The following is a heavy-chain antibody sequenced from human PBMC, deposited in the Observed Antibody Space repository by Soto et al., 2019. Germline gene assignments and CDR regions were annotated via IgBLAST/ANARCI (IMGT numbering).Heavy chain of an antibody. CDR1: GGSISSYY. CDR3: ARVSKFYYDSSGYPPYFDY. Sequence: PSETLSLTCTVSGGSISSYYWSWIRQPPGKGLEWIGYIYYSGSTNYNPSLKSRVTISVDTSKNQFSLELSSVTAADTAVYYCARVSKFYYDSSGYPPYFDYWGQGTLVTVSS. J-gene: IGHJ4*02. D-gene: IGHD3-22*01. CDR2: IYYSGST. V-gene: IGHV4-59*01.